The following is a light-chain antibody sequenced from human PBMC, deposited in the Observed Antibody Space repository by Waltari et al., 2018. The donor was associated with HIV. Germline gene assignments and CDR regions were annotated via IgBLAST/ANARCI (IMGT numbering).Light chain of an antibody. J-gene: IGKJ3*01. CDR3: LQTYGSSLS. CDR2: STS. CDR1: QTINSF. V-gene: IGKV1-39*01. Sequence: DIQMTQSPSSLSASVGDRVTITCRASQTINSFLSWYQKKPGKVPNLLIYSTSTLRGGVPSRFSGDGSGADFTLTISSLQPEDFATYYCLQTYGSSLSFGPGTKVEIK.